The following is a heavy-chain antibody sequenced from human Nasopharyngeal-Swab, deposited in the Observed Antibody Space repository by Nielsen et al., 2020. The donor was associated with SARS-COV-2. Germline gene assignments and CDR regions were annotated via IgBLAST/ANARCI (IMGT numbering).Heavy chain of an antibody. Sequence: GGSLRLSCTASGFTFSSHAMNWVRQAPGKGLEWVSTINYNSGITYSADSVRGRFTIFRDNSENTLFLQMNSLMAEDTAMYFCAKGMDSSGFHGFDIWGQGTMVTVSS. CDR3: AKGMDSSGFHGFDI. CDR1: GFTFSSHA. J-gene: IGHJ3*02. V-gene: IGHV3-23*01. D-gene: IGHD6-19*01. CDR2: INYNSGIT.